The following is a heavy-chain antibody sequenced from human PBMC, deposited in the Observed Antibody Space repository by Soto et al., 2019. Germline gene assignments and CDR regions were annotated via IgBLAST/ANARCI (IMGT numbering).Heavy chain of an antibody. V-gene: IGHV3-66*01. Sequence: EVQLVESGGGLVQPGGSLRLSCAASGFTVSSNYMSWVCQAPGKGLEWVSVIYSGGSTYYADSVKGRFTISRDNSKNTLYLQMNSLRAEDTAVYYCAREERAGRFDPWGQGTLVTVSS. D-gene: IGHD6-13*01. CDR2: IYSGGST. J-gene: IGHJ5*02. CDR1: GFTVSSNY. CDR3: AREERAGRFDP.